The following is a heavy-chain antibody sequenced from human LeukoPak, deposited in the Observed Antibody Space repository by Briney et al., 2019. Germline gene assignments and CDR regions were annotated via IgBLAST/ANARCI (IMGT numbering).Heavy chain of an antibody. CDR3: ARGGGLEFDY. D-gene: IGHD3-16*01. CDR2: INHSGST. J-gene: IGHJ4*02. V-gene: IGHV4-34*01. Sequence: SETLSLTCAVYGGSFSGYYWSWSRQPPGRGLEWIGEINHSGSTNYNPSLKSRVTISVDTSKNQFSLKLSSVTAADTAVYYCARGGGLEFDYWGQGTLVTVSS. CDR1: GGSFSGYY.